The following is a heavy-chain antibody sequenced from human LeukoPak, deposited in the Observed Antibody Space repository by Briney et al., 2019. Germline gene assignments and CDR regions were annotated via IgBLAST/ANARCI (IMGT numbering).Heavy chain of an antibody. Sequence: KPSETVSLTCAVYGGSFNDYYWGWIRQPPGKGLEWIGEINHSGSTKYNPSMKSRVTISVDTSKNQFSLRLNSVTAADTAIYYCARVGHPTQRRVLSTVTVPTAGAFDIWGQGTMVTVSS. CDR2: INHSGST. CDR1: GGSFNDYY. CDR3: ARVGHPTQRRVLSTVTVPTAGAFDI. D-gene: IGHD4-17*01. V-gene: IGHV4-34*01. J-gene: IGHJ3*02.